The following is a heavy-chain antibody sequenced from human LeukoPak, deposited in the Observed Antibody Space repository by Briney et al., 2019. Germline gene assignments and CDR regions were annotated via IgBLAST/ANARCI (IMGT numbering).Heavy chain of an antibody. CDR1: GGSFSGYY. CDR2: INHSGST. CDR3: ARVKFLVRYMDV. J-gene: IGHJ6*03. Sequence: SETLSLTCAVYGGSFSGYYWSWIRQPPGKGLEWIGEINHSGSTNYNPSLKSRVTISVDTSKNQFSLKLSSVTAADTAVYYCARVKFLVRYMDVWGKGTTVTVSS. V-gene: IGHV4-34*01. D-gene: IGHD2-21*01.